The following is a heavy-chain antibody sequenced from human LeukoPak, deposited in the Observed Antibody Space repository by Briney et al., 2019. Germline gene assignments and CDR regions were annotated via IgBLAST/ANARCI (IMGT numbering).Heavy chain of an antibody. CDR1: GDSISSDY. J-gene: IGHJ6*02. V-gene: IGHV4-59*01. CDR3: ARDWRLPDYYDRISNYYYGLDV. CDR2: IYYSGST. Sequence: SETLSLTCTVSGDSISSDYWSWIRQPPGKGLEWIGHIYYSGSTNYNPSLKSRVTISVDTSKNQFSLKVSSVTAADTAVYFCARDWRLPDYYDRISNYYYGLDVWGQGTTVTVSS. D-gene: IGHD3-22*01.